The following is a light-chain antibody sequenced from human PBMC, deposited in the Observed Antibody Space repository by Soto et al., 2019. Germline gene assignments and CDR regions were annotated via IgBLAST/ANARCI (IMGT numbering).Light chain of an antibody. Sequence: DIQMPQSPSSLSASVGDRVTVTCRAGQSVSSYVNWYQQRPGKAPKLLIYSASTLQTGVPSRFSGSGSGTDFTLTISSLQPEDFATYYCQQSYNGPFTFGPGTKVDIK. V-gene: IGKV1-39*01. CDR3: QQSYNGPFT. J-gene: IGKJ3*01. CDR2: SAS. CDR1: QSVSSY.